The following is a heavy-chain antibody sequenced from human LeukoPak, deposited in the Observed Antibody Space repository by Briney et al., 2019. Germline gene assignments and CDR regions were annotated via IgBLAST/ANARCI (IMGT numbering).Heavy chain of an antibody. Sequence: GGSLRLSCAASRFTFSSYWMSWVRQAPGKGLEWVANIKQDGSEKYYVDSVKGRFTISRDNSKNTLYLQMNSLRAEDTAVYYCAKKSIMGDSSSWYYFDYWGQGTLVTVSS. CDR3: AKKSIMGDSSSWYYFDY. CDR2: IKQDGSEK. CDR1: RFTFSSYW. D-gene: IGHD6-13*01. J-gene: IGHJ4*02. V-gene: IGHV3-7*03.